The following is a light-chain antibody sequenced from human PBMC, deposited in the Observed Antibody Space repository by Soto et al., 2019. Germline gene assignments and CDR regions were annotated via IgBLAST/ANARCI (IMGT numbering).Light chain of an antibody. CDR1: SYNIGTNT. V-gene: IGLV1-44*01. CDR3: AAWDDSLNGVL. Sequence: QSVLTQPPSASGTPGQRVTISRSGGSYNIGTNTVDWYQQIPGSAPRLLIFNNNQRPSGVPDRFSGSRSGTSASLAISGLQSDDEADYYCAAWDDSLNGVLFGGWTKLTVL. CDR2: NNN. J-gene: IGLJ2*01.